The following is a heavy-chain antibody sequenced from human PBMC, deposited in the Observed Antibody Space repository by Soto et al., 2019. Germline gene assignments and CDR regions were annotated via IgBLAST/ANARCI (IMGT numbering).Heavy chain of an antibody. J-gene: IGHJ4*02. CDR1: GGSIGDNYY. CDR2: IFRTGDT. CDR3: ARLPIVQLWRYYVDQ. D-gene: IGHD5-18*01. Sequence: QLHLQESGPGLVKPSETLSLTCTVSGGSIGDNYYWGWLRQTPGKGLEWIGNIFRTGDTYFNPSLNSRLTISIDTSKNQFSLKLTSVTAADTAVYYCARLPIVQLWRYYVDQWWQGTLVTVSS. V-gene: IGHV4-39*01.